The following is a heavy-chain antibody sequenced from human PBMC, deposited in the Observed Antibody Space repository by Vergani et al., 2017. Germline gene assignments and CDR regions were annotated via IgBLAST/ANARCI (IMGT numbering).Heavy chain of an antibody. D-gene: IGHD6-19*01. V-gene: IGHV3-74*01. Sequence: EVQLVESGGGLVQPGGSLRLSCAASGLTFSSYWMHWVRHAPGKGVVWVSRINSDGSSTRYADSVKGRFTISRDNAKNTLYLQMNSLRAEDTAVYYCAREHPYSSGQDYWGQGTLVTVSS. CDR1: GLTFSSYW. CDR2: INSDGSST. CDR3: AREHPYSSGQDY. J-gene: IGHJ4*02.